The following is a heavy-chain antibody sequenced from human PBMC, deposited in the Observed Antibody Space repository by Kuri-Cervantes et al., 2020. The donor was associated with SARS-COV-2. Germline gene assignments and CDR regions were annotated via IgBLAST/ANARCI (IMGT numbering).Heavy chain of an antibody. CDR2: INPNSGRT. CDR3: ARHSKWLQIKSTGLDY. Sequence: ASVKVSCKASGYIFTDYYMHWMRQAPGQRLEWMGWINPNSGRTNYAQKFQGRVTMTRDTTFSTAYLELNRLTSDDTAVYYCARHSKWLQIKSTGLDYWGQGTLVTVSS. CDR1: GYIFTDYY. J-gene: IGHJ4*02. V-gene: IGHV1-2*02. D-gene: IGHD5-12*01.